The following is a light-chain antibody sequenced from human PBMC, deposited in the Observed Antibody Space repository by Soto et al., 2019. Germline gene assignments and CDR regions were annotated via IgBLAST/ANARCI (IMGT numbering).Light chain of an antibody. Sequence: DIQMTQSPSSLSASVGDRVTITCRASQRISNYLNWYQQKPGRAPKVLIYAASNLQSGVPSRFSGSGSGTDFTLTISSLQPEDFATYYCQHSYNTPQTFGQGTKLEIK. J-gene: IGKJ2*01. CDR3: QHSYNTPQT. CDR2: AAS. CDR1: QRISNY. V-gene: IGKV1-39*01.